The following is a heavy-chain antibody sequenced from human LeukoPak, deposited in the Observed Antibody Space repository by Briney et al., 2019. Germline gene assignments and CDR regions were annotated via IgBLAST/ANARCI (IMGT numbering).Heavy chain of an antibody. Sequence: PGGSLRLSCAAPGFTFSSYAMSWVRQAPGKGLEWVSAISGSGGSTYYADSVKGRFTISRDNSKNTLYLQMNNLRAEDTAVYYCAKDPRDYGDYGPFDYWGQGTLVTVSS. CDR3: AKDPRDYGDYGPFDY. D-gene: IGHD4-17*01. CDR1: GFTFSSYA. V-gene: IGHV3-23*01. CDR2: ISGSGGST. J-gene: IGHJ4*02.